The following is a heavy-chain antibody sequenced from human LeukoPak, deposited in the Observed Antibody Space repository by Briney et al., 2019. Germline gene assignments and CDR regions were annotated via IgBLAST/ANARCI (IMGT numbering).Heavy chain of an antibody. V-gene: IGHV3-30*18. J-gene: IGHJ4*02. D-gene: IGHD2-2*01. CDR1: GFTFSSYG. Sequence: PGRSLRLSCAASGFTFSSYGMHWVRQAPGKGLEWVAIISYDGSNKYYADSVKGRFTISRDNSKNTLYLQMNSLRAEDTAVYYCAKDEASNFDYWGQGTLVTVSS. CDR3: AKDEASNFDY. CDR2: ISYDGSNK.